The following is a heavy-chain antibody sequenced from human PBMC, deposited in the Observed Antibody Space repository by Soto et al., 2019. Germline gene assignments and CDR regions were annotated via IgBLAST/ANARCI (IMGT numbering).Heavy chain of an antibody. D-gene: IGHD2-15*01. Sequence: SETLSLTCTVSGGSISSYYWSWIRQPPGKGLEWIGYIYYSGSTNYNPSLKSRVTISVDTSKNQFSLKLSSVTAADTALYYCARRVVVAATLLSYNWFDPWGQGTLVTVSS. CDR2: IYYSGST. CDR3: ARRVVVAATLLSYNWFDP. J-gene: IGHJ5*02. CDR1: GGSISSYY. V-gene: IGHV4-59*08.